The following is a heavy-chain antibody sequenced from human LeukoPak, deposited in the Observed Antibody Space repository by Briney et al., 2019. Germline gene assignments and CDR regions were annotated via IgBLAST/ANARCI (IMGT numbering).Heavy chain of an antibody. CDR3: AKDTSIGKYCTSGVCSPFDY. V-gene: IGHV3-23*01. Sequence: PGGSLRLSCAVSGFTFSSYAMSWVRQAPGKGLEWVSAISDSGDYTYYADSVKCRFTISRDNSKNTLYLHVNSLRAEDTAVYYCAKDTSIGKYCTSGVCSPFDYWGQGTLVTVSS. J-gene: IGHJ4*02. CDR2: ISDSGDYT. D-gene: IGHD2-8*01. CDR1: GFTFSSYA.